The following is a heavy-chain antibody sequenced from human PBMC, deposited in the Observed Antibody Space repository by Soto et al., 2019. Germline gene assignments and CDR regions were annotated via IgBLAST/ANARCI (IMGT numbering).Heavy chain of an antibody. CDR1: GYTFTAYY. J-gene: IGHJ3*02. Sequence: ASVKVSCKASGYTFTAYYIHWVRLAPGQGLEWMGWINPLTGGTNYAQKFQGRVTMTRDTSISTAYMELSRLRSDDTAVYYCAREGYDYVWGSYRSHRPKDNAFDIWGQGTMVTVSS. CDR3: AREGYDYVWGSYRSHRPKDNAFDI. V-gene: IGHV1-2*02. D-gene: IGHD3-16*02. CDR2: INPLTGGT.